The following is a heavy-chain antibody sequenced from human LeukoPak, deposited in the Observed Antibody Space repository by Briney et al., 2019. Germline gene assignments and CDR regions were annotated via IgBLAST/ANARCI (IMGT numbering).Heavy chain of an antibody. CDR3: AKAKSSVVVTAPFDY. CDR2: ISGDGGST. Sequence: GGSLRLSCAASGFTFDDYAMHWVREAPGKGLEWVSLISGDGGSTYYADSVKGRFTISRDNSKNSLYLQMNSLRTEDTALYYCAKAKSSVVVTAPFDYWGQGTLVTVSS. D-gene: IGHD2-21*02. V-gene: IGHV3-43*02. J-gene: IGHJ4*02. CDR1: GFTFDDYA.